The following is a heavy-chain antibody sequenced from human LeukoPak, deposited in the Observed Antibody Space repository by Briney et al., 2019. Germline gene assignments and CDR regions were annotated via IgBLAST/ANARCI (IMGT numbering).Heavy chain of an antibody. CDR3: ASEDAYCGGNCYPY. J-gene: IGHJ4*02. CDR1: GGSFSGYY. D-gene: IGHD2-21*02. Sequence: SETLSLTCAVYGGSFSGYYWSWIRQPPGKGLEWIGEINHSGSTNYNPSLKSRVTISVDTSKNQFSLKLSSVTAADTAVYYCASEDAYCGGNCYPYWGQGTLVTVSS. CDR2: INHSGST. V-gene: IGHV4-34*01.